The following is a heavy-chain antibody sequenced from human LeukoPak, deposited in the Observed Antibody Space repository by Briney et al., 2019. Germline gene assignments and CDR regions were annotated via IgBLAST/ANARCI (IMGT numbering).Heavy chain of an antibody. CDR1: GCIFTSYW. J-gene: IGHJ4*02. CDR3: ARHAPTYGDYVCDY. CDR2: IYPGGSDT. D-gene: IGHD4-17*01. Sequence: GGSLQISCQGSGCIFTSYWIGWVRQMPGKGLERMGIIYPGGSDTRYSASFQGQVTISAHKSISTAYLQWSSLKASDTAMYYCARHAPTYGDYVCDYWGQGTLVTVSS. V-gene: IGHV5-51*01.